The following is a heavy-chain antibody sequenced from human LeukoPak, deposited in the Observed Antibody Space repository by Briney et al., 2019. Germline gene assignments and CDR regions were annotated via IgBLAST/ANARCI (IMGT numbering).Heavy chain of an antibody. CDR3: ARIRGSFGNYYYYMDV. J-gene: IGHJ6*03. D-gene: IGHD2-15*01. CDR2: IYTSGST. CDR1: GGSISSYY. Sequence: SETLSLTCTVSGGSISSYYLSWIRQPAGKGLEWIGRIYTSGSTNYNPYLKSRVTMSVDTSKNQFSLKLSSVTAADTAVYYCARIRGSFGNYYYYMDVWGKGTTVTVSS. V-gene: IGHV4-4*07.